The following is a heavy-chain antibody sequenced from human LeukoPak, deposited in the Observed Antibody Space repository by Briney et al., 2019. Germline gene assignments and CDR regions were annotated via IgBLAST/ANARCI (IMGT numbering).Heavy chain of an antibody. CDR3: ARGGGYRPDY. V-gene: IGHV4-4*07. D-gene: IGHD3-16*02. CDR1: AGSISSYY. CDR2: IYTTGTT. J-gene: IGHJ4*02. Sequence: SETLSLTCTVSAGSISSYYCSWIRQTAGKGLEWIGRIYTTGTTNYNPSLRSRVTISVDTSKNQFSLNLSSVTAADPAVYYCARGGGYRPDYWGPGTLVTVSS.